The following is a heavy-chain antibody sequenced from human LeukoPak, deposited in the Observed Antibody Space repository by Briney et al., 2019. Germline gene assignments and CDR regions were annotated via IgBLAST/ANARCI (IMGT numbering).Heavy chain of an antibody. J-gene: IGHJ4*02. CDR3: ARDSGTYYYDSSGQPLGY. V-gene: IGHV3-30-3*01. CDR2: ISYDGSNK. D-gene: IGHD3-22*01. Sequence: PGGSLRLSCAASGFTFSSYAMHWVRQAPGKGLEWVAVISYDGSNKYHADSVKGRFTISRDNSKNTLYLQMNSLRAEDTAVYYCARDSGTYYYDSSGQPLGYWGQGTLVTVSS. CDR1: GFTFSSYA.